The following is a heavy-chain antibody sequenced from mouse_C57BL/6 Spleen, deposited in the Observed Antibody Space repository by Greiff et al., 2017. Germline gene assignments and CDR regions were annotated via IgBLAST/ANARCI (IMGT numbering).Heavy chain of an antibody. CDR1: GFTFSSYA. V-gene: IGHV5-9-1*02. D-gene: IGHD1-2*01. CDR2: ISSGGDYI. J-gene: IGHJ4*01. CDR3: TRFSHYDGDYYAMDY. Sequence: EVMLVESGEGLVKPGGSLKLSCAASGFTFSSYAMSWVRQTPEKRLEWVAYISSGGDYIYYADTVKGRFTISRDNARNTLYLQMSSRKSEDTAMYYCTRFSHYDGDYYAMDYWGQGTSVTVSS.